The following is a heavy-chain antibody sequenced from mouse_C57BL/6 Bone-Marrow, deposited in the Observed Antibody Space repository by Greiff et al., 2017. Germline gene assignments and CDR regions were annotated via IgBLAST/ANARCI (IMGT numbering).Heavy chain of an antibody. CDR1: GYTFTSYG. J-gene: IGHJ3*01. V-gene: IGHV1-81*01. CDR3: ARLYYDYGGFAY. D-gene: IGHD2-4*01. Sequence: VQLQQSGAELARPGASVKLSCKASGYTFTSYGISWVKQRTGQGLEWFGEIYPRSGNTYSNEKFKGKATLTADKSSSTAYMELRSLTSEDSAVYFCARLYYDYGGFAYWGQGTLVTVSA. CDR2: IYPRSGNT.